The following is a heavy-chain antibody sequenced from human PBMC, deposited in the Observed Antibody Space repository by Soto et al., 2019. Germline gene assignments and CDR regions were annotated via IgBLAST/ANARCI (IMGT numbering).Heavy chain of an antibody. CDR2: IYYSGST. Sequence: TLSLTCTVSGGSISSSRYYWGWIRQPPGKGLEWIGSIYYSGSTYYNPSLRSRVTISVDTSKNQFSLKLSSVTAADTAVYYCASIPPFTMVRGVTDTFDYWGQGTLVTASS. CDR1: GGSISSSRYY. J-gene: IGHJ4*02. V-gene: IGHV4-39*01. CDR3: ASIPPFTMVRGVTDTFDY. D-gene: IGHD3-10*01.